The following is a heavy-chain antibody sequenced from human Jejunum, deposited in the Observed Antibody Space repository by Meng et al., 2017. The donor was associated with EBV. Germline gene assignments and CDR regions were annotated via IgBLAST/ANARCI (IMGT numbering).Heavy chain of an antibody. CDR2: VFNRGSS. V-gene: IGHV4-59*01. Sequence: VQLQESVPGLVKPSETLSLTCTVSGASLSDYNWSWIRQSPGKGLEWIGFVFNRGSSNYNPSLRSRVAMSLDTSRNKFSLKLNSVTAADTAVYYCARDRGTAREFDIWGQGTLVTVSS. D-gene: IGHD3-10*01. CDR1: GASLSDYN. J-gene: IGHJ4*02. CDR3: ARDRGTAREFDI.